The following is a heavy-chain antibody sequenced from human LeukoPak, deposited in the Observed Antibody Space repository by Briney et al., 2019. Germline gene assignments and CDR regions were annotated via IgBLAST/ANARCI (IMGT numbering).Heavy chain of an antibody. V-gene: IGHV3-72*01. CDR2: SRNKAKSYTT. CDR3: TRGATPDYYGLDV. CDR1: GFIFSDHY. J-gene: IGHJ6*02. Sequence: GGSLRLSCAASGFIFSDHYIDWVRQAPGKGLEWVGRSRNKAKSYTTEYAVSVKGRFTISRDDSKNSLYLQMNSLKTEDTAVYYCTRGATPDYYGLDVWGQGTTVTVSS.